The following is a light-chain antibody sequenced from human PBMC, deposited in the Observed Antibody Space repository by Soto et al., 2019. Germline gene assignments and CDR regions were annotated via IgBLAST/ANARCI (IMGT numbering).Light chain of an antibody. V-gene: IGKV3-15*01. Sequence: VMTQSPATLSVSPGERAALSCRASQSVSTNLAWYQQKPGQAPRLLIYFASTRATAVPARFTASGSGTEFTLTISSLQSEDFAVYYCQQYNNWPRTFGQGTKVEIK. J-gene: IGKJ1*01. CDR1: QSVSTN. CDR3: QQYNNWPRT. CDR2: FAS.